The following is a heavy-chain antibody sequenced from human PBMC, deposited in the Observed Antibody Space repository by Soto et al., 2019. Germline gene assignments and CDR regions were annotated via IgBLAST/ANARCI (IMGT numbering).Heavy chain of an antibody. D-gene: IGHD2-2*01. Sequence: GASVKVSCKASGGTFSSYAISWVRQAPGQGLEWMGGIIPIFGTANYAQKFQGRVTITADESTSTAYMELSSLRSEDTAVYHCARDRGYCSSTSCRLSYNWFDPWGQGTLVTVSS. CDR1: GGTFSSYA. J-gene: IGHJ5*02. CDR2: IIPIFGTA. V-gene: IGHV1-69*13. CDR3: ARDRGYCSSTSCRLSYNWFDP.